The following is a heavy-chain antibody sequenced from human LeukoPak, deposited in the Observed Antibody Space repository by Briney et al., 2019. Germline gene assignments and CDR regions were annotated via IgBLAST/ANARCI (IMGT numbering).Heavy chain of an antibody. CDR2: IIPIFGTA. CDR3: ARDQSVLWFGESLRGPFDY. D-gene: IGHD3-10*01. Sequence: SVKVSCKASGGTFSSYAISWVRQAPGQGLEWMGGIIPIFGTANYAQKFQGRVTITADKSTSTAYMELSSLRSEDTAVYYCARDQSVLWFGESLRGPFDYWGQGTLVTVSS. J-gene: IGHJ4*02. V-gene: IGHV1-69*06. CDR1: GGTFSSYA.